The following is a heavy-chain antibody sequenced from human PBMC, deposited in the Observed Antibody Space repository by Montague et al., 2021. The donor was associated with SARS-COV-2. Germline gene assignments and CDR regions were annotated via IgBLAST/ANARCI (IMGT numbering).Heavy chain of an antibody. CDR3: ARKGSGRSDLAY. CDR1: DGSISSPNW. D-gene: IGHD1-26*01. V-gene: IGHV4/OR15-8*02. J-gene: IGHJ4*02. Sequence: SETLSLTCVVSDGSISSPNWWNWVRQPPGKGLEWIGEIYYTGNTNYNPSLKSRVTIFIDKSKNHFSLQLSSVTAADTAIYYCARKGSGRSDLAYWGQGTLVTVSS. CDR2: IYYTGNT.